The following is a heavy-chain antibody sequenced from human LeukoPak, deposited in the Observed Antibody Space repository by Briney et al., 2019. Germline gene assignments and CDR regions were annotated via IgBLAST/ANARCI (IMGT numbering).Heavy chain of an antibody. CDR2: ISYSGAT. Sequence: SETLSLTCAVSGDSISRGGYSWSWIRQSPGKGLVLVASISYSGATFYYPSLKSRLTISKDTSKNHFSLELSSVTAADTAVYYCARAKRVGATGKYFDYWGQGTLVTVSS. CDR3: ARAKRVGATGKYFDY. D-gene: IGHD1-26*01. CDR1: GDSISRGGYS. V-gene: IGHV4-30-4*07. J-gene: IGHJ4*02.